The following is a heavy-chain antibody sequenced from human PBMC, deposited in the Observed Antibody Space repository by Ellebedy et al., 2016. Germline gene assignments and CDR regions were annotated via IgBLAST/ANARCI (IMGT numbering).Heavy chain of an antibody. CDR3: ARDLGRGWKVFDY. J-gene: IGHJ4*02. V-gene: IGHV4-59*13. CDR1: GGSISLSY. CDR2: IFGGETT. Sequence: SETLSLXCTVSGGSISLSYWHWIRQPPGKGLEWIGYIFGGETTNYSPSFKSRVTISLDTSKKQFSLDLASVTAADTAVYYCARDLGRGWKVFDYWGQGTLVTVSS. D-gene: IGHD6-19*01.